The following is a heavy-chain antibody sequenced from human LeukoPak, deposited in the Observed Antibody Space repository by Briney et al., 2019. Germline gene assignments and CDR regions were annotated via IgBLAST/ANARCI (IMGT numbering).Heavy chain of an antibody. CDR3: ARTNYNILTDYYNGDNWFDP. Sequence: GASVKVSCKASGYTFTTYGISWVRQAPGQGLEWMGWISAYSGSTNYAQNLQGRVTMTTDTSTSTAYMELRSLRSDDTAVYYCARTNYNILTDYYNGDNWFDPWGQGTLVTVSS. CDR2: ISAYSGST. D-gene: IGHD3-9*01. J-gene: IGHJ5*02. V-gene: IGHV1-18*01. CDR1: GYTFTTYG.